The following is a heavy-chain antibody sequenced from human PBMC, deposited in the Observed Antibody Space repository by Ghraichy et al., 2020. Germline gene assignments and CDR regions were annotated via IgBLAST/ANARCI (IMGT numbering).Heavy chain of an antibody. J-gene: IGHJ4*02. Sequence: GGSLRLSCVVSGFTLSNNTMTWVRQSPGKGPEWVSTIFHYDGSTYYADSVKGRFVISRDTAKNMLYLQMKSLRAEDTALYYCAKGGYDTRGYSAPFDYWGQGTLGTVSS. V-gene: IGHV3-23*01. CDR3: AKGGYDTRGYSAPFDY. D-gene: IGHD3-22*01. CDR2: IFHYDGST. CDR1: GFTLSNNT.